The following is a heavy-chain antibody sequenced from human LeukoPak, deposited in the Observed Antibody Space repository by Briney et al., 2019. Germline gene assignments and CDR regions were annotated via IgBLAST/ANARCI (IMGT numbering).Heavy chain of an antibody. D-gene: IGHD6-6*01. CDR2: INSDGSEG. J-gene: IGHJ3*01. Sequence: GGSLRLSCSASGFTFSTYWMSWSRQAPGKGLEWVASINSDGSEGYYADVVRGRFTISRDNAKNSLYLQINSLRAEDTAVYYCARSSYSSSSSVWGQGTMVTVSS. CDR1: GFTFSTYW. CDR3: ARSSYSSSSSV. V-gene: IGHV3-7*03.